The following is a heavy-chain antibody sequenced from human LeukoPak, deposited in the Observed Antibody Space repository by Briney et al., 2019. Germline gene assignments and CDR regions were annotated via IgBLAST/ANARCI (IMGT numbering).Heavy chain of an antibody. D-gene: IGHD3-10*01. V-gene: IGHV3-30*04. Sequence: GGSLRLSCAASGFTFSSYAMQWVRQAPGKGLEWVAVISYDGSNKYYADSVKGRFTISRDNSKNTLYLQMNSLRAEDTAVYYCARESFPAFDYWGQGTLVTVSS. J-gene: IGHJ4*02. CDR3: ARESFPAFDY. CDR2: ISYDGSNK. CDR1: GFTFSSYA.